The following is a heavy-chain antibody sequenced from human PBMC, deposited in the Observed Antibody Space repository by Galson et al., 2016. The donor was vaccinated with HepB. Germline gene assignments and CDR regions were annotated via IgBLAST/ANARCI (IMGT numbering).Heavy chain of an antibody. CDR1: GFTFSNAW. D-gene: IGHD5-18*01. V-gene: IGHV3-15*01. CDR2: IKRKSDGGTT. CDR3: ATDYGYSGGHSDAFDI. Sequence: SLRLSCAASGFTFSNAWMTWVRRAPGKGLEWVGRIKRKSDGGTTDYGEPVKGRFTISRDDSKNTLYLQMNTLKTEDTAVYLCATDYGYSGGHSDAFDIWGQGTMVIVSS. J-gene: IGHJ3*02.